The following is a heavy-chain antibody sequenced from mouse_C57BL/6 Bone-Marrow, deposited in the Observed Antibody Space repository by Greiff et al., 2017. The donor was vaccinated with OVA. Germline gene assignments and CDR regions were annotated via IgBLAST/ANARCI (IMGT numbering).Heavy chain of an antibody. CDR2: IDPSDSET. J-gene: IGHJ3*01. CDR1: GYTFTSYW. CDR3: ASEGFDGYFAWFAY. V-gene: IGHV1-52*01. D-gene: IGHD2-3*01. Sequence: QVHVKQPGAELVRPGSSVKLSCKASGYTFTSYWMHWVKQRPIQGLEWIGNIDPSDSETHYNQKFKDKATLTVDKSSSTAYMQLSSLTSEDSAVYYCASEGFDGYFAWFAYWGQGTLVTVSA.